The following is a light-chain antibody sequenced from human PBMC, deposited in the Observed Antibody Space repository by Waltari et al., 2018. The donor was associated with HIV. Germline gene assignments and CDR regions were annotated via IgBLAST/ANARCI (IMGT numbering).Light chain of an antibody. J-gene: IGKJ5*01. CDR2: VAS. V-gene: IGKV3-15*01. CDR1: QSISSD. Sequence: EVVMTQSPATLSVSPGERATLSCRASQSISSDLAWYQQRPGQAPRLLIYVASTRATGIPPRFSGSGSGTDFTLTISSLQSEDSAVYYCQQYHDWPPITFGRGTRLEIK. CDR3: QQYHDWPPIT.